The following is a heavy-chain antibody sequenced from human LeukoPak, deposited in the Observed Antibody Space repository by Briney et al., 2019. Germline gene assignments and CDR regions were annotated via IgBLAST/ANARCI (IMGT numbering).Heavy chain of an antibody. CDR2: ILNSGSTL. D-gene: IGHD3-3*01. V-gene: IGHV3-11*01. Sequence: GGSLRLSCAASGFTFKDNYMSWVRQAPQKRPEWISYILNSGSTLFYGASVKGRFTISKDNTKKLVFLEMKILQVEKTAGNFIATSSDFWGHFNIDHWGEGILVTVSS. CDR1: GFTFKDNY. J-gene: IGHJ4*02. CDR3: ATSSDFWGHFNIDH.